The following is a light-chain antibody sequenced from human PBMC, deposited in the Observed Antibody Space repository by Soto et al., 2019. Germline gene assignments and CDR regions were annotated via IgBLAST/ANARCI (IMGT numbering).Light chain of an antibody. J-gene: IGLJ3*02. CDR1: SSDIGAYNH. V-gene: IGLV2-23*02. CDR2: EVS. CDR3: CSYAVSDTWV. Sequence: QSALTQPASVSGSPGQSITISCTGTSSDIGAYNHVSWYQQNPGKAPQLIIYEVSNRPSGLSNRFSASKSGNAASLTISGLQAEDEADYYCCSYAVSDTWVFGGGTKLTVL.